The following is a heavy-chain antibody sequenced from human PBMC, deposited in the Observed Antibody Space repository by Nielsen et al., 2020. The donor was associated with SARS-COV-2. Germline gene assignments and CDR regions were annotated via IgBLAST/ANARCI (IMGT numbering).Heavy chain of an antibody. V-gene: IGHV1-2*06. J-gene: IGHJ2*01. D-gene: IGHD3-22*01. CDR2: INPNSGGT. CDR3: TRSITMIERWYFDL. CDR1: GYTFTGYY. Sequence: ASVKVSCKASGYTFTGYYMHWVRQAPGQGLEWMGRINPNSGGTNYAQKFQGRVTMTRDTSISTAYMELSRLRSDDTAVYYCTRSITMIERWYFDLWGRGTLVTVSS.